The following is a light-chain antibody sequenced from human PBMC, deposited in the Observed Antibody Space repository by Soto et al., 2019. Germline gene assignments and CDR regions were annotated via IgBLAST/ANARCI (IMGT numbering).Light chain of an antibody. V-gene: IGKV4-1*01. J-gene: IGKJ1*01. CDR1: ESFLHMSNSKNY. CDR3: QQYYSTPT. Sequence: DIVVTQSPGSLAVSLGERATINFNSSESFLHMSNSKNYLAWYQQRPGHPPKLLIHWASTRETGVPDRFSGSGSGTDFILTINSLQAEDVAVYYCQQYYSTPTFGQGTKVDIK. CDR2: WAS.